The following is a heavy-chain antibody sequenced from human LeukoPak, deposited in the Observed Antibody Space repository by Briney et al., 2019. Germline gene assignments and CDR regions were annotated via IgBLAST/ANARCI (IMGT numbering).Heavy chain of an antibody. J-gene: IGHJ4*02. V-gene: IGHV3-21*01. D-gene: IGHD6-13*01. Sequence: GGSLRLSCAASGFTFSSYGMNWVRQAPGKGLEWVSFISSASSYIYYADSVKGRFTISRDNAKNSLFLQMNTLRAEDTAMYYCARGEGVYSVKWDQGTLVTVSS. CDR1: GFTFSSYG. CDR2: ISSASSYI. CDR3: ARGEGVYSVK.